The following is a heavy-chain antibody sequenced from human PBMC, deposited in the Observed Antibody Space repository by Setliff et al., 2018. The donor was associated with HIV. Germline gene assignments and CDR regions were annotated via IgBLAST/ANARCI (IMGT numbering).Heavy chain of an antibody. Sequence: SVKVPCKASGGTFSSYGISWVRQAPGQGLEWMGAIIPMFETGFYAQKFQGRVTITTDESRTTSYMELSSLRFEDTDVYFCARVAHSSSYHYYGMDVWGHGTTVTVSS. CDR1: GGTFSSYG. V-gene: IGHV1-69*05. J-gene: IGHJ6*02. D-gene: IGHD6-19*01. CDR3: ARVAHSSSYHYYGMDV. CDR2: IIPMFETG.